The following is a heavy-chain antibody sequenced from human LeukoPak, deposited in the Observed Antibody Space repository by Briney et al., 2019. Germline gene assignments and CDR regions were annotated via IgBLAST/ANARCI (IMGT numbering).Heavy chain of an antibody. CDR3: ARGQGWPPHFDF. J-gene: IGHJ4*02. V-gene: IGHV4-34*01. CDR1: SESFTAYY. CDR2: INHAGST. Sequence: SETLSLTCAASSESFTAYYLSWIRQSPEKGLEWIGHINHAGSTNYNPSLRSRVTLSVDTSNSQFSLEVKSVTAADTATYYCARGQGWPPHFDFWGQGALVTVSS. D-gene: IGHD5-24*01.